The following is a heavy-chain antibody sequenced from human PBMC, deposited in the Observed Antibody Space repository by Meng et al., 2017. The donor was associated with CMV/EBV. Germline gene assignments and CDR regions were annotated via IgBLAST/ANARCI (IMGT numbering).Heavy chain of an antibody. J-gene: IGHJ4*02. D-gene: IGHD4-17*01. V-gene: IGHV3-7*01. CDR2: IKQDGSEK. CDR1: GFTFSSYW. CDR3: AREERDGDDEDSFDY. Sequence: GGSLRLSCAASGFTFSSYWMSWVRQAPGKGLEWVANIKQDGSEKYYVDSVKGRFTISRDNAKNTLYLQMNSLRAEDTAVYYCAREERDGDDEDSFDYWGQGTLVTVSS.